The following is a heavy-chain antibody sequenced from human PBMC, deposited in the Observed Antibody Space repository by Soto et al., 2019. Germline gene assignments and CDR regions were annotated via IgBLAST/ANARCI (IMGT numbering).Heavy chain of an antibody. Sequence: GGSLRLSCAASGFTFSYKGMHWVRQAPGKGLEWVAFIWYDGSNKYYADSVEGRFTISRDNSKSTLYLQMNSLRVEDTAVYYFARDVPPPRGLLRGYFDYWGQGTPVTVS. J-gene: IGHJ4*02. CDR2: IWYDGSNK. V-gene: IGHV3-33*01. CDR1: GFTFSYKG. D-gene: IGHD5-12*01. CDR3: ARDVPPPRGLLRGYFDY.